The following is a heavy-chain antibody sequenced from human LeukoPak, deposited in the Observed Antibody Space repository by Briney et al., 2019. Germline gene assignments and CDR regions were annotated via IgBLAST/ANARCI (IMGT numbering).Heavy chain of an antibody. V-gene: IGHV3-30*03. CDR3: ARDRPSGMVRGVFDY. D-gene: IGHD3-10*01. J-gene: IGHJ4*02. CDR1: GFTFSSYG. CDR2: ISYDGSNK. Sequence: GGSLRLSCAASGFTFSSYGMHWVRQAPGKGREWEAVISYDGSNKYYADSVKGRFTISRDNSKNTLYLQMNSLRAEDTAVYYCARDRPSGMVRGVFDYWGQGTLVTVSS.